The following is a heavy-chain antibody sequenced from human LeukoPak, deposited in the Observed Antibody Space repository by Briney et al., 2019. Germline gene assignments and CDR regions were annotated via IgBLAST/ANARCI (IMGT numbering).Heavy chain of an antibody. V-gene: IGHV3-23*01. CDR2: ISGSGGST. Sequence: GGSLRLSCAASGFTFSSYAMSWVRQAPGKGLEWVSGISGSGGSTYDADSVKSRFTISRDNSKNTLYLQMNSLRAEDTAVYYCAKYVTSIAVAAFDYWGQGTLVTVSS. D-gene: IGHD6-19*01. J-gene: IGHJ4*02. CDR3: AKYVTSIAVAAFDY. CDR1: GFTFSSYA.